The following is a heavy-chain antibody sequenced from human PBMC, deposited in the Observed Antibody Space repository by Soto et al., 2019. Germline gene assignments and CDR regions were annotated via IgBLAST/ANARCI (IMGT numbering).Heavy chain of an antibody. CDR3: ARAGITIFGVVTHVFDY. V-gene: IGHV4-30-4*01. D-gene: IGHD3-3*01. Sequence: ASETLSLTCTVSGGSISSGDYYWSWIRQPPGEGLEWIGYIYYSGSTYYNPSLKSRVTISVDTSKNQFSLKLSSVTAADTAVYYCARAGITIFGVVTHVFDYWGQGTLVTVSS. CDR2: IYYSGST. CDR1: GGSISSGDYY. J-gene: IGHJ4*02.